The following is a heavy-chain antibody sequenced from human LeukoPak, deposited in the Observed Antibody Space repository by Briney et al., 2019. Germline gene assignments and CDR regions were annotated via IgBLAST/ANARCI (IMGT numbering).Heavy chain of an antibody. Sequence: PSETLSLTCTVSGGPNSSYYWSWIRQPPGKGLEWIGYIYYSGSTNYNPSLKSRVTISVDTSKNQFSLKLTSVTAADTAVHYCARLGRWFLVVASWGQATLVTVSS. V-gene: IGHV4-59*01. D-gene: IGHD2-8*02. CDR2: IYYSGST. CDR3: ARLGRWFLVVAS. J-gene: IGHJ4*02. CDR1: GGPNSSYY.